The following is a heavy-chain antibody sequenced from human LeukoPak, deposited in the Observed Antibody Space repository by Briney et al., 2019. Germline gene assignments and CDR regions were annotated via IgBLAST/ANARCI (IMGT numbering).Heavy chain of an antibody. CDR2: IYYSGST. Sequence: ASETLSLTCTVSGGSISSYYWSWIRQPPGKGLEWIGYIYYSGSTNYNPSLKSRVTISVDTSKNQFSLKLSSVTAADTAVYYCARAQDGYRNYYSYYMDVWGKGTTVTVSS. V-gene: IGHV4-59*01. CDR3: ARAQDGYRNYYSYYMDV. CDR1: GGSISSYY. D-gene: IGHD5-24*01. J-gene: IGHJ6*03.